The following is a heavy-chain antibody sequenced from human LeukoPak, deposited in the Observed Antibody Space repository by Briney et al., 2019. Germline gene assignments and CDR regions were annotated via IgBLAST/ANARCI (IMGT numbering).Heavy chain of an antibody. CDR1: GFTFSSYA. J-gene: IGHJ5*02. CDR2: ISGSGGST. Sequence: GGSLRLSCAASGFTFSSYAMSWVRQAPGKGLEWVSAISGSGGSTYYADSVKGRFTISRDNSKNTLYLQVNSLRAEDTAVYYCASTLIAVAGRGRRFDPWGQGTLVTVSS. D-gene: IGHD6-19*01. CDR3: ASTLIAVAGRGRRFDP. V-gene: IGHV3-23*01.